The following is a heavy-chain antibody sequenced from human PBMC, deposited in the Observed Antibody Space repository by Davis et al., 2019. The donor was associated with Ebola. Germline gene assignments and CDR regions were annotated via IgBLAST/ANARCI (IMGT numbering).Heavy chain of an antibody. V-gene: IGHV4-34*01. Sequence: MPSETLSLTCAVYGGSFKGYYWSWIRQPPGKGLEWIGEINHRGYANYNPSLKSRVTISVDTSKNQFSLKMNSVTAADTGVHYCARGDVVIPGARPDYWGQGTPVTVSA. J-gene: IGHJ4*02. CDR3: ARGDVVIPGARPDY. CDR1: GGSFKGYY. D-gene: IGHD2-2*01. CDR2: INHRGYA.